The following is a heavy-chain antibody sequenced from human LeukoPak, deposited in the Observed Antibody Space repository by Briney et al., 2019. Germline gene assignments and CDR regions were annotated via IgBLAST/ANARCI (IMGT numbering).Heavy chain of an antibody. D-gene: IGHD6-19*01. CDR2: IFHSGST. Sequence: SETLSLTCTVSGGSISSGGYYWGWLRQPPGGGLEWIVRIFHSGSTYYNPSLKRRFTITVDTSKNQFSLKLSAVTASAPAADYCARAEGSGWPPLFDYWGQGTLVTVSS. CDR1: GGSISSGGYY. J-gene: IGHJ4*02. CDR3: ARAEGSGWPPLFDY. V-gene: IGHV4-39*07.